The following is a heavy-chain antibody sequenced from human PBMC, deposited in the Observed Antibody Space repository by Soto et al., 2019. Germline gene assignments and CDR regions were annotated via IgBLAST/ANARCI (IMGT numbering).Heavy chain of an antibody. CDR1: GFTFSSYG. V-gene: IGHV3-30*18. CDR3: AKADSSGHWGYYFDY. J-gene: IGHJ4*02. CDR2: ISYDGSNK. Sequence: GSLRLSCAASGFTFSSYGMHWVRQAPGKGLEWVAVISYDGSNKYYADSVKGRFTISRDNSKNTLYLQMNILRAEDTAVYYCAKADSSGHWGYYFDYWGQGTLVTVSS. D-gene: IGHD7-27*01.